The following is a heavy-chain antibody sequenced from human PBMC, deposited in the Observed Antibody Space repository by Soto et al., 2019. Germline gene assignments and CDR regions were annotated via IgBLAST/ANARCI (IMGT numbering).Heavy chain of an antibody. CDR1: GYGFTSYR. CDR3: ARYGSGSYHWFDP. J-gene: IGHJ5*02. Sequence: GESLKISCKGSGYGFTSYRISWVRQMPGKGLEWMGRIDPSDSYTNYSPSFQGHVTISADKSISTAYLQWSSLKASDTAMYYCARYGSGSYHWFDPWGQGTLVTVSS. D-gene: IGHD3-10*01. CDR2: IDPSDSYT. V-gene: IGHV5-10-1*01.